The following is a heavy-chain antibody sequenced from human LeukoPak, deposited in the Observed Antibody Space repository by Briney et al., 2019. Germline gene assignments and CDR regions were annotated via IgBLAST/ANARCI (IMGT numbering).Heavy chain of an antibody. Sequence: SETLSLTCTVSGGSISSYYWSWIRQPPGKGLEWIGYIYYSGSTNYNTSLKSRVTISVDTSKNQFSLKLSSVTAADTAVYYCARREYYYGSGSYSYYFDYWGQGTLVTVSS. CDR2: IYYSGST. CDR3: ARREYYYGSGSYSYYFDY. V-gene: IGHV4-59*08. CDR1: GGSISSYY. J-gene: IGHJ4*02. D-gene: IGHD3-10*01.